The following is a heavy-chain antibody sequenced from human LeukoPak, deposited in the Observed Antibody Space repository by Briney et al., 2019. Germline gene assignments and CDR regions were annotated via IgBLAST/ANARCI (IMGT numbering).Heavy chain of an antibody. CDR1: GYTFTSYG. D-gene: IGHD3-3*01. J-gene: IGHJ4*02. CDR3: ATDAAIFGVATFDY. V-gene: IGHV1-18*01. CDR2: ISAYNGNT. Sequence: ASVKVSCKASGYTFTSYGISWVRQAPGQGLEWMGWISAYNGNTNYAQKLQGRVTMTEDTSTDTAYMELSSLRSEDTAVYYCATDAAIFGVATFDYWGQGTLVTVSS.